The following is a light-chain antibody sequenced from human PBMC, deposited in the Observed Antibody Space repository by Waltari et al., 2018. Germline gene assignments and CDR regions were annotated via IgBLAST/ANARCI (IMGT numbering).Light chain of an antibody. CDR1: PSVGSY. V-gene: IGKV3-11*01. CDR2: DAS. Sequence: EIVLTQSPDTLSLSPGDTATLSCRASPSVGSYLAWYQHKPGQPPRLLIYDASNRATGVPARFRGSGSGTDFTLTISSLEAEDFAVYYCQQRSNWTPHTFGQGARLEIK. CDR3: QQRSNWTPHT. J-gene: IGKJ2*01.